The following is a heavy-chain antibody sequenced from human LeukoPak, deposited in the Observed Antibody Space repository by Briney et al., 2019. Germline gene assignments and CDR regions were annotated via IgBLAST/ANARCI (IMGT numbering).Heavy chain of an antibody. CDR3: ASGYSSGY. V-gene: IGHV3-7*01. D-gene: IGHD6-19*01. CDR1: GFTFSSYW. Sequence: GGSLRLSCVASGFTFSSYWMWWVRQAPGKGLEWVANIKEDGSEKHYVDSVKGRFTISRDNTKNSLYLQMNSLRAEDTAVYYCASGYSSGYWGQGALVTVSS. CDR2: IKEDGSEK. J-gene: IGHJ4*02.